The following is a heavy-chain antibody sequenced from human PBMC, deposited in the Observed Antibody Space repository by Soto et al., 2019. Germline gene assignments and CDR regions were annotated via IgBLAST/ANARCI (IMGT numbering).Heavy chain of an antibody. CDR3: AHRRVDNGVDWNVGGFDY. D-gene: IGHD2-8*01. J-gene: IGHJ4*02. CDR2: IYWDDDK. V-gene: IGHV2-5*02. Sequence: QITLKESGPPRVKPTQPLTLTCTFSGFSLGTSGVGVGWIRQSPGQALECLALIYWDDDKRYTPSLRNRLTIMKDTSRNQVILTMTNMDPVDTGRYYCAHRRVDNGVDWNVGGFDYWGQGALVTVSS. CDR1: GFSLGTSGVG.